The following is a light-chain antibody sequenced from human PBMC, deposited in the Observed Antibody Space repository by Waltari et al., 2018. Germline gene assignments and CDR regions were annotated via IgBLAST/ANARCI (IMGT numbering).Light chain of an antibody. V-gene: IGLV2-23*02. CDR2: EVD. J-gene: IGLJ2*01. CDR3: CSDARGNALV. CDR1: SSDADSYNL. Sequence: QSALTQPASVSGSPGQSITISCAGTSSDADSYNLVSWYQQYPGKVPKLIIYEVDKRPSGVSNRFSGSKSGNTASLTISGLQAEDEADYYCCSDARGNALVFGGGTKLTVL.